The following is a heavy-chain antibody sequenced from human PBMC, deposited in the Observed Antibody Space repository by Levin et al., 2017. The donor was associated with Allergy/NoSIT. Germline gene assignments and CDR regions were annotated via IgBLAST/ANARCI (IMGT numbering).Heavy chain of an antibody. CDR1: GFTFGDYA. D-gene: IGHD3-10*01. CDR3: TREYYGSGSYFDY. Sequence: GESLKISCTASGFTFGDYAMSWFRQAPGKGLEWVGFIRSKAYGGTTEYAASVKGRFTISRDDSKSIAYLQMNSLKTEDTAVYYCTREYYGSGSYFDYWGQGTLVTVSS. J-gene: IGHJ4*02. CDR2: IRSKAYGGTT. V-gene: IGHV3-49*03.